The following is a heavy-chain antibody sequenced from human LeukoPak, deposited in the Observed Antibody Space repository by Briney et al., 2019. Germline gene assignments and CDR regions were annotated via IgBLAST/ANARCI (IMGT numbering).Heavy chain of an antibody. J-gene: IGHJ3*02. CDR2: ISYSGST. Sequence: PSETLSLTCTVSGGSISSYYWSWIRQPPGKGLEWIGYISYSGSTNYNPSLKSRVTISVDTSKNQFSLKLSSVTAADTAVYYCASIPNDAFDIWGQGTMVTVSS. CDR1: GGSISSYY. CDR3: ASIPNDAFDI. V-gene: IGHV4-59*01.